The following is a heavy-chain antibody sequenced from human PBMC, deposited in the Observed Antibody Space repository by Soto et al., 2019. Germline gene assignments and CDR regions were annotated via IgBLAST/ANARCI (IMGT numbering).Heavy chain of an antibody. Sequence: QVQLQQWGAGLLKPSETLSLTCAVYGGSFSGYYWSWIRQPPGKGLEWIGEINHSGSTNYNPSPKSRVTISVDTSKNQFSLKLSSVTAADTAVYYCARGVLAYCGGDCSIRDSAFDYWGQGTLVTVSS. V-gene: IGHV4-34*01. CDR1: GGSFSGYY. CDR2: INHSGST. CDR3: ARGVLAYCGGDCSIRDSAFDY. D-gene: IGHD2-21*02. J-gene: IGHJ4*02.